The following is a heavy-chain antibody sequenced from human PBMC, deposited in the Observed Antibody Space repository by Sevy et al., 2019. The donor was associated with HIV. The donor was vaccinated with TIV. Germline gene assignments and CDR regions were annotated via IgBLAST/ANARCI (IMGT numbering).Heavy chain of an antibody. D-gene: IGHD5-18*01. J-gene: IGHJ4*02. CDR2: ISSGGTII. V-gene: IGHV3-11*01. CDR3: ARARYNYGSFYFDY. Sequence: GGSLRLSCAASGFTFSDSYMSWFRQAPGKGLEWVSDISSGGTIIYYADSVKGRFTISRDNAKNSLYLQMNSLRAEDTAVYYCARARYNYGSFYFDYWGQGTLVTVSS. CDR1: GFTFSDSY.